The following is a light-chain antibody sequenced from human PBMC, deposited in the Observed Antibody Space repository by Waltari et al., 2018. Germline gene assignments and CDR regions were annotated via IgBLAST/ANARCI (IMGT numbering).Light chain of an antibody. Sequence: QSALTQPASVSGSPGQSITISCTGTNSAIGTYDLVSWYQQHPGKAPNPLIYEGTKRPSGVSNHFSGSKSGNTASLTISGLQPEDEANYYCCSFTDTSIWVFGGGTKLTVL. CDR2: EGT. CDR3: CSFTDTSIWV. J-gene: IGLJ3*02. V-gene: IGLV2-23*01. CDR1: NSAIGTYDL.